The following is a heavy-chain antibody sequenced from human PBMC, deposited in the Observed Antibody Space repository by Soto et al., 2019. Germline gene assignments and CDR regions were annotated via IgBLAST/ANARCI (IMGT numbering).Heavy chain of an antibody. Sequence: QVQLVQSGAEVKKPGSSVKVSCLASRGTFNRYAINWVRQAPGHGREWLGALVPQFGTPNYAQKFQDRVTIVADESTNTPSMELRGLTSDDPAVYYCARQNRDTPMVPFDVWGQGTLVTVSS. D-gene: IGHD5-18*01. CDR2: LVPQFGTP. CDR1: RGTFNRYA. CDR3: ARQNRDTPMVPFDV. J-gene: IGHJ4*02. V-gene: IGHV1-69*01.